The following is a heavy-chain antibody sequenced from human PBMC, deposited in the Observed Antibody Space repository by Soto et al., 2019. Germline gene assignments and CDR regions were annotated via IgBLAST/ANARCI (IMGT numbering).Heavy chain of an antibody. D-gene: IGHD3-3*02. J-gene: IGHJ3*02. V-gene: IGHV4-59*01. CDR2: IYYSGST. CDR3: ARELATADAFDI. CDR1: GGSISSYY. Sequence: ETLSLTCTVSGGSISSYYWSWIRQPPGKGLEWIGYIYYSGSTNYNPSLKSRVTISVDTSKNQFSLKLSSVTAADTAVYYCARELATADAFDIWGQGTMVTVSS.